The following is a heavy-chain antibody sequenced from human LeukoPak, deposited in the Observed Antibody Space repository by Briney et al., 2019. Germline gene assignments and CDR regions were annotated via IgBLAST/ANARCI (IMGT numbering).Heavy chain of an antibody. Sequence: GGPLRLSCAASGFTFSTYGMHWVRQAPGKGLEGVSSISSSSSYIYYADSVKGRFTISRDNAKNSLYLQMNSLRAEDTAVYYCARDRATVTTDAFDIWGQGTMVTVSS. CDR3: ARDRATVTTDAFDI. CDR1: GFTFSTYG. V-gene: IGHV3-21*01. J-gene: IGHJ3*02. CDR2: ISSSSSYI. D-gene: IGHD4-17*01.